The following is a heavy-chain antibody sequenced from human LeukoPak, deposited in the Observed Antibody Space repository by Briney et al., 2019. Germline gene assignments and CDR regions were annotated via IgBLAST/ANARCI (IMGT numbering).Heavy chain of an antibody. CDR3: ARDKRDSSHSSGYIEAYDI. J-gene: IGHJ3*02. D-gene: IGHD3-22*01. CDR2: VYYSGNT. Sequence: SETLSLTCTVSGDDGDSISGYYWTWIRQPPAKALEWIGYVYYSGNTNYNPSLKTRVTMSVETSKNQFSLKLTSVTAPDTAVYYCARDKRDSSHSSGYIEAYDIWGQGTMVTVSS. V-gene: IGHV4-59*01. CDR1: GDDGDSISGYY.